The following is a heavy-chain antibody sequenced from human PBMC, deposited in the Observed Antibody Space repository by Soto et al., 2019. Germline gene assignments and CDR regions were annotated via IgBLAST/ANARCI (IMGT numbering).Heavy chain of an antibody. CDR3: ARDESAGSSTSN. CDR2: IDSSGRYI. D-gene: IGHD2-2*01. V-gene: IGHV3-21*01. Sequence: PGGSLRLSCAASGFTFSSYAMSWVRQAPGKGPEWVSSIDSSGRYIYYADSVQGRFTISRDNAKNSLYLQMNSLRVEDTALYFCARDESAGSSTSNWGQGTLVTVSS. J-gene: IGHJ4*02. CDR1: GFTFSSYA.